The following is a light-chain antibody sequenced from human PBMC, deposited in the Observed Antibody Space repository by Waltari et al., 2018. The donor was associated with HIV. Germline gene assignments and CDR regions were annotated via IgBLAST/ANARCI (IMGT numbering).Light chain of an antibody. Sequence: IQLTQSPSFLSASVGERVTITCRATQAVSNYLAWYQQKPGKAPDILIYHVSILQSGVPSRFSGSGSGTEFTLTISGLQPEDFATYYCHQLKTYPLTFGGGTNVEIK. CDR3: HQLKTYPLT. J-gene: IGKJ4*01. CDR2: HVS. CDR1: QAVSNY. V-gene: IGKV1-9*01.